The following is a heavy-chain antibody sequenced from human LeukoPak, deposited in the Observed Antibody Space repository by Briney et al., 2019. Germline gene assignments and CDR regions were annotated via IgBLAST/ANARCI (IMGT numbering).Heavy chain of an antibody. Sequence: ASVKVSCKASGYTFTSYGISWVRQAPGQGLEWMGWISAYNGNTNYAQKLQGRVTMTTDTSTSTAYMELRSLRSDDTAVYYCARDVGVSDVYGDYSFAYWGQGTLVTVSS. CDR2: ISAYNGNT. J-gene: IGHJ4*02. CDR3: ARDVGVSDVYGDYSFAY. V-gene: IGHV1-18*01. CDR1: GYTFTSYG. D-gene: IGHD4-17*01.